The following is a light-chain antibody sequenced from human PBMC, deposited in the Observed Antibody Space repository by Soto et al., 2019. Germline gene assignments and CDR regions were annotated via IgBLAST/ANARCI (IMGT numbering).Light chain of an antibody. CDR3: CSYAGSYTFVV. CDR1: SSDVGSYNL. J-gene: IGLJ3*02. V-gene: IGLV2-23*03. CDR2: DGS. Sequence: QSALTQPASVSGSPGQSITISCTGTSSDVGSYNLVSWYQQHPGKAPKLMIYDGSKRPSGVSNRFSGSKSGNTASLTISGLQAEDEADYYCCSYAGSYTFVVFGGGTKLTVL.